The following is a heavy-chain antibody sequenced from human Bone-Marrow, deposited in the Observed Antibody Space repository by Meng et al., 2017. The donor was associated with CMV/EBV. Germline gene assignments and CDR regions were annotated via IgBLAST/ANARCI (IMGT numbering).Heavy chain of an antibody. J-gene: IGHJ4*02. CDR3: TGDLPAATLDY. D-gene: IGHD2-2*01. CDR1: GGSIGSSSYY. Sequence: SETLSLTCTVSGGSIGSSSYYWGWIRQPPGKGLEWIGSIYYSGSTYYNPSLKSRVTISVDTSKNQFSLKLSSVTAADTAVYYCTGDLPAATLDYWGQGTLVTVSS. CDR2: IYYSGST. V-gene: IGHV4-39*07.